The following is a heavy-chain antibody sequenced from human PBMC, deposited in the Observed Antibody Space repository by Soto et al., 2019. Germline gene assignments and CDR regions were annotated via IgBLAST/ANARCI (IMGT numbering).Heavy chain of an antibody. J-gene: IGHJ6*02. CDR3: ARDNKGNYYDSSGYYDYYYYGMDV. D-gene: IGHD3-22*01. Sequence: GGSLRLSCAASGFTFSSYWMSWVRQAPGKGLEWVANIKRDGSEKYYVDSVKGRFTISRDNAKNSLYLQMNSLRAEDMAVYYCARDNKGNYYDSSGYYDYYYYGMDVWGQGTTVTVSS. CDR2: IKRDGSEK. V-gene: IGHV3-7*01. CDR1: GFTFSSYW.